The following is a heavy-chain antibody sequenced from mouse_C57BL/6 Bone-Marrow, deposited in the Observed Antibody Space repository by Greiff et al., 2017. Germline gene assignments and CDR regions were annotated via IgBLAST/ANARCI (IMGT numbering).Heavy chain of an antibody. J-gene: IGHJ4*01. CDR2: IDPNSGGT. Sequence: QVQLQQPGAELVKPGASVKLSCKASGYTFTSYWMHWVKQRPGRGLEWIGRIDPNSGGTKYNEKFKSKATLTVDKPSSTAYMQLSSLTSEGSAVYYGAIDGYYRGYAMDYWGQGTSVTVSS. CDR3: AIDGYYRGYAMDY. CDR1: GYTFTSYW. V-gene: IGHV1-72*01. D-gene: IGHD2-3*01.